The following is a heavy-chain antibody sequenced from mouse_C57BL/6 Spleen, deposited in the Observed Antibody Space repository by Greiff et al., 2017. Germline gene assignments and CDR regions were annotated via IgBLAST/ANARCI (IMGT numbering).Heavy chain of an antibody. J-gene: IGHJ1*03. Sequence: VKLMESGAELVKPGASVKISCKASGYAFSSYWMNWVKQRPGKGLEWIGQIYPGDGDTNYNGKFKGKATLTADKSSSTAYMQLSSLTSEDSAVYFCARNYGSSYGYFDVWGTGTTVTVSS. CDR3: ARNYGSSYGYFDV. D-gene: IGHD1-1*01. V-gene: IGHV1-80*01. CDR2: IYPGDGDT. CDR1: GYAFSSYW.